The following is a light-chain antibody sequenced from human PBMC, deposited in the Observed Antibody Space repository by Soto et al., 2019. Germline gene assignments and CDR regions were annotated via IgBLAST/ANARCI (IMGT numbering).Light chain of an antibody. J-gene: IGKJ5*01. Sequence: EIVLTQSPGTLSLSPGERATLSCRASQSVISNYLAWYQQKPGQAPRLLIYGASSMATGIPDRFSGSGSGTDFTLTIGRLEPEDFAVYYCQQYGSSPTFGQGTRLEIK. CDR3: QQYGSSPT. CDR2: GAS. CDR1: QSVISNY. V-gene: IGKV3-20*01.